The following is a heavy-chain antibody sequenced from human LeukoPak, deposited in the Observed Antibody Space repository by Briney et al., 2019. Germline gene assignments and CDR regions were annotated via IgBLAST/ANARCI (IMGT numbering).Heavy chain of an antibody. CDR2: INSDGSST. CDR3: ATGQGHGMDV. V-gene: IGHV3-74*01. CDR1: GFTFSSYW. Sequence: GGSLRLSCAASGFTFSSYWMHWVRQAPGKGVGWVSRINSDGSSTIYADSVKGGFTISRDNAKNTLYLQMNSLRAEDTAVYYCATGQGHGMDVWGQGTTVTVSS. D-gene: IGHD1-14*01. J-gene: IGHJ6*02.